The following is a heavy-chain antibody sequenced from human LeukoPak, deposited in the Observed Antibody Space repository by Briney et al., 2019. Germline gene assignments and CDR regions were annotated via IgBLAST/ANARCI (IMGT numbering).Heavy chain of an antibody. Sequence: SETLSFTCTVSGGSISSYYWSWIRQPPGKGLEWIGYIYTSGSTNYNPSLKGRVTISVDTSKNQFSLKLSSVTAADTAVYYCARVPGGCSSTSCPRDYYYYYMDVWGKGTTVTVSS. V-gene: IGHV4-4*09. CDR1: GGSISSYY. CDR3: ARVPGGCSSTSCPRDYYYYYMDV. J-gene: IGHJ6*03. CDR2: IYTSGST. D-gene: IGHD2-2*01.